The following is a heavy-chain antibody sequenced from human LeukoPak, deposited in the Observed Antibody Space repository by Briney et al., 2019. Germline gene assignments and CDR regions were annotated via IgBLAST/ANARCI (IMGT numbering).Heavy chain of an antibody. CDR3: ARVGSSSSADY. Sequence: SETLSLTCAVYGGSFSGYYWSWICQPPGKGLEWIGEINHSGSTNYNPSLKSRVTISVDTSKNQFSLKLSSVTAADTAVYYCARVGSSSSADYWGQGTLVTVSS. CDR2: INHSGST. CDR1: GGSFSGYY. D-gene: IGHD6-6*01. V-gene: IGHV4-34*01. J-gene: IGHJ4*02.